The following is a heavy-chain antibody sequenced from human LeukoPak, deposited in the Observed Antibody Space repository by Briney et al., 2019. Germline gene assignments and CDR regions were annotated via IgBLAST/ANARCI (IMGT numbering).Heavy chain of an antibody. CDR1: GGTFSSYA. V-gene: IGHV1-69*04. D-gene: IGHD3-10*01. Sequence: GSSVKVSCKASGGTFSSYAISWVRQAPGQGLEWMGRIIPILGIANYAQKFQGRVTITADKSTSTAYMELRSLRSEDTAVYYCARDRMVRGVTIMDVWAQGTTDTVSS. CDR3: ARDRMVRGVTIMDV. J-gene: IGHJ6*02. CDR2: IIPILGIA.